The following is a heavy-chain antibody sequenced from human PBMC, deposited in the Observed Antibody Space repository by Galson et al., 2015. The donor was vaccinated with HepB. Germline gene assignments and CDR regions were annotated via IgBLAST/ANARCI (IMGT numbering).Heavy chain of an antibody. J-gene: IGHJ4*02. CDR3: ARDSRYCSSSSCYYSLSHIDY. D-gene: IGHD2-2*01. CDR2: INPSSGGT. Sequence: SVKVSCKASGYTFTNYYMHWVRQAPGQGLEWMGIINPSSGGTSYAQKFQGRVTMTRDTSTSTVYMELISLRSEDTAVYYCARDSRYCSSSSCYYSLSHIDYWGQGTLVTVSS. CDR1: GYTFTNYY. V-gene: IGHV1-46*01.